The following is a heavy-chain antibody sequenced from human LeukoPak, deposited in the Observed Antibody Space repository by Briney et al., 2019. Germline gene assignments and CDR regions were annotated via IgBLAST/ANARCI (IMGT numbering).Heavy chain of an antibody. D-gene: IGHD3-3*01. CDR3: AKDLLSSYYDFWSGYYPDNFDY. CDR2: ISGSGGST. CDR1: GFTFSSYA. V-gene: IGHV3-23*01. J-gene: IGHJ4*02. Sequence: GGSLRLSCAASGFTFSSYAMSWVRQAPGKGLEWVSAISGSGGSTYYADSVKGRFTISRDNSKNTLYLQMNSLRAEDTAVYYCAKDLLSSYYDFWSGYYPDNFDYWGQGTLVTVSS.